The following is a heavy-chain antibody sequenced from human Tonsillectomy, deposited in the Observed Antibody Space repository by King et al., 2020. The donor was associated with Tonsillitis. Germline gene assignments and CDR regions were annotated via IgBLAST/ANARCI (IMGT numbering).Heavy chain of an antibody. J-gene: IGHJ4*02. CDR2: ISGDGSDK. D-gene: IGHD5-24*01. CDR3: AAEMATSDY. V-gene: IGHV3-30*03. Sequence: QVQLVESGGGVVQPGRSLRLSCAASGFPFDRFGMHWVRQAPGKGLEWVAVISGDGSDKYYGDSVKGRFTISRDNSKNTLYLQMNNLRPEDTAVYYCAAEMATSDYWGQGTLVTVSS. CDR1: GFPFDRFG.